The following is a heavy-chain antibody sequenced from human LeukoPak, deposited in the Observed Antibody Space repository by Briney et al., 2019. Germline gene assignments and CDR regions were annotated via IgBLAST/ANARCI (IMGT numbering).Heavy chain of an antibody. D-gene: IGHD4-17*01. CDR2: VRSKANSYAT. V-gene: IGHV3-73*01. CDR3: TRRKDYGDPFDY. CDR1: GFTFSDST. Sequence: GGSLRLSCAASGFTFSDSTMHWVRQASGEGLEGVGRVRSKANSYATSYAASVKGRFTISRDDSKNTAYLQMNSLKTEDTAVYYCTRRKDYGDPFDYWGQGTLVTVSS. J-gene: IGHJ4*02.